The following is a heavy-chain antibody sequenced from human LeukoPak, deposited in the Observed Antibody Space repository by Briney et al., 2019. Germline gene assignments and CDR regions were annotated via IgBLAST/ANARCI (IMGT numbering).Heavy chain of an antibody. CDR2: IVYDGSEK. J-gene: IGHJ3*02. CDR3: AGLDAAMPDAFDI. V-gene: IGHV3-30*04. D-gene: IGHD5-18*01. CDR1: GFTFSRHP. Sequence: GGSLRLSCAASGFTFSRHPMHWVRQAPGKGLEWVAVIVYDGSEKYYKESVKGRFTISRDNSKNTLYLQMNSLRADDTAVYYCAGLDAAMPDAFDIWGQGTTVTVSS.